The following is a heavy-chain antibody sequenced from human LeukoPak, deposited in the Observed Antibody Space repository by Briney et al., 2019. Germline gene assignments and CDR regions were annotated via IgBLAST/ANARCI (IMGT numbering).Heavy chain of an antibody. Sequence: AGGSLRLSCAASGFSFNSYWMSWVRQAPGTGLEWVANIRQDGSERYYADSLKGRFTISRDNAKNSLYLQMNSLRAEDTAMYYCAKDLGRLYSNGWNPDYWGQGTLVTVSS. CDR1: GFSFNSYW. J-gene: IGHJ4*02. CDR3: AKDLGRLYSNGWNPDY. CDR2: IRQDGSER. V-gene: IGHV3-7*01. D-gene: IGHD6-19*01.